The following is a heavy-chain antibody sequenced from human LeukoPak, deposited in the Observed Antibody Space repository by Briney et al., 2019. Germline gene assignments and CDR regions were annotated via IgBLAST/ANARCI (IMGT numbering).Heavy chain of an antibody. D-gene: IGHD2-2*01. Sequence: SETLSLTCAVYGGPFSGYYWSWIRQPPGKGLEWIGEINHSGSTNYNPSLKSRVTISVDTSKNQFSLKLSSVTAADTAVYYCARGRGYCSSTSCYSYYYYYYGMDVWGQGTTVTVSS. J-gene: IGHJ6*02. CDR2: INHSGST. V-gene: IGHV4-34*01. CDR1: GGPFSGYY. CDR3: ARGRGYCSSTSCYSYYYYYYGMDV.